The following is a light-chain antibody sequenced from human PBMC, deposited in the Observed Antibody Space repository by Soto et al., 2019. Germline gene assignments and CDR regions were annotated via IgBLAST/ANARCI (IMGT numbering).Light chain of an antibody. V-gene: IGKV1-17*03. CDR1: QGISNS. J-gene: IGKJ1*01. CDR2: SAS. Sequence: DIQMTQSPSAMSASIGDRVTITCLASQGISNSLAWFQQKPGKVPKRLIFSASNLQSGVSSRFSGSGSGTDFSLTINTLQPEDFATYYCQQGYSTPWTFGQGTKVDIK. CDR3: QQGYSTPWT.